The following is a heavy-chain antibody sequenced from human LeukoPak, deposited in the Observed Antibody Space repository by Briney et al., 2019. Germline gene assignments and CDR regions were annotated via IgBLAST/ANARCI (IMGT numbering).Heavy chain of an antibody. CDR1: GYTFSSYY. D-gene: IGHD5-12*01. V-gene: IGHV1-46*01. Sequence: ASVTVSCKASGYTFSSYYMYWVRQAPGQGLEWMGIINPSGGSTTYAQKFQGRVTLTRDTSTSTVYMELSSLRSEDTAVYYCGRVNGYGPFGMDVWGQGTTVTVSS. J-gene: IGHJ6*02. CDR3: GRVNGYGPFGMDV. CDR2: INPSGGST.